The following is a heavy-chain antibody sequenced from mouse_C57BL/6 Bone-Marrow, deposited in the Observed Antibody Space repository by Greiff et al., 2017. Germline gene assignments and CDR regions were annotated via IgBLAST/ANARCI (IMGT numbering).Heavy chain of an antibody. J-gene: IGHJ3*01. CDR2: IYPRSGNT. Sequence: LVESGAELARPGASVKLSCKASGYTFTSYGISWVKQRTGQGLEWIGEIYPRSGNTYYNEKFKGKATLTADKSSSTAYMELRSLTSEDSAVYFCARTPHYYGSSLAWFAYWGQGTLVTVSA. V-gene: IGHV1-81*01. D-gene: IGHD1-1*01. CDR1: GYTFTSYG. CDR3: ARTPHYYGSSLAWFAY.